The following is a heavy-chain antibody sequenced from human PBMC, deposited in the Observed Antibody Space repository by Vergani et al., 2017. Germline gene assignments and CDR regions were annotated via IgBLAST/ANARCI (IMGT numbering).Heavy chain of an antibody. CDR2: IYYSGST. V-gene: IGHV4-59*01. CDR3: ARVGAYCGGDCYYDY. D-gene: IGHD2-21*02. J-gene: IGHJ4*02. Sequence: QVQLQESGPGLVKPSETLSLTCTVSGGSISSYYWSWIRQPPGKGLEWIGYIYYSGSTNYNPSLKSRVTISVDTSKNQFSLKLSSVTAAGTAVYYCARVGAYCGGDCYYDYWGQGTLVTVSS. CDR1: GGSISSYY.